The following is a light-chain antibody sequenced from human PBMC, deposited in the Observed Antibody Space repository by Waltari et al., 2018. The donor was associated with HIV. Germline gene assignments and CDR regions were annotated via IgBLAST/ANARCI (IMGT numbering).Light chain of an antibody. V-gene: IGKV4-1*01. CDR3: QQYYDTPYT. CDR2: WAY. J-gene: IGKJ2*01. CDR1: QSILSTAGNRHY. Sequence: DIVMTQSPDSLAVSLGERATINCKSSQSILSTAGNRHYLAWYQQRPGQAPNLLIYWAYTRESGVPDRFSGSGSGTDFTLTISSLQAEDVAVYYCQQYYDTPYTFGQGTKLDI.